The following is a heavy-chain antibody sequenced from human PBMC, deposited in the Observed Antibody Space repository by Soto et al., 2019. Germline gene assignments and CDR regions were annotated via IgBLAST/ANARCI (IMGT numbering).Heavy chain of an antibody. CDR2: VSSDGTTK. CDR3: ARSSVHIAAAGRLDL. CDR1: GFAFRSHA. V-gene: IGHV3-30*14. D-gene: IGHD6-25*01. Sequence: LRLSCTASGFAFRSHAMQWVRQAPGKGLEWVAVVSSDGTTKYVADSLKGRFTISRDNFANTMSLQTNNLRPEDTALYYCARSSVHIAAAGRLDLWGPGTLVTVSS. J-gene: IGHJ5*02.